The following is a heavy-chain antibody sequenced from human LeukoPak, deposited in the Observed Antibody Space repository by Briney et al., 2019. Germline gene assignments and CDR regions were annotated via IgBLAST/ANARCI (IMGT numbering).Heavy chain of an antibody. D-gene: IGHD1-26*01. CDR2: IYYSGST. CDR3: ASSYSGSYPKGYNFDY. J-gene: IGHJ4*02. V-gene: IGHV4-39*01. Sequence: SETLSLTCTVSGGSISSSSYYWGWIRQPPGKGLEWIGSIYYSGSTYYNPSLKSRVTISVDTSKNQFSLKLSSVTAADTAVYCCASSYSGSYPKGYNFDYWGQGTLVTVSS. CDR1: GGSISSSSYY.